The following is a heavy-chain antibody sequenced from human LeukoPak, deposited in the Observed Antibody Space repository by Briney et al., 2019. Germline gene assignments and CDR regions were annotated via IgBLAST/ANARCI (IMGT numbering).Heavy chain of an antibody. Sequence: GGSLRLSCAASGFTFTSYAMSWVRQAPGKGLEWVSAISGSGGSTYYADSVKGRFTISRDNSKNTLYLQMNSLRAEDTAVYYCAAAVNTGRAEHYWGQGTLVTVSS. CDR3: AAAVNTGRAEHY. CDR1: GFTFTSYA. D-gene: IGHD4-17*01. CDR2: ISGSGGST. V-gene: IGHV3-23*01. J-gene: IGHJ4*02.